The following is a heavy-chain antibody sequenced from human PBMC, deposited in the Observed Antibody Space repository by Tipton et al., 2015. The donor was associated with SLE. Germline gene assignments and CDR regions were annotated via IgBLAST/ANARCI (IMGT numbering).Heavy chain of an antibody. CDR3: ARALYGSEKTPIDY. CDR2: ISYDGSKK. V-gene: IGHV3-30-3*01. J-gene: IGHJ4*02. D-gene: IGHD3-10*01. CDR1: GFTFSYYA. Sequence: SLRLSCAASGFTFSYYAMHWVRQAPGKGLEWAAVISYDGSKKLYPDSLKGRFTISRDSSKSTLDLQMNSLRAEDTAVYYCARALYGSEKTPIDYWGQGTLVTVSS.